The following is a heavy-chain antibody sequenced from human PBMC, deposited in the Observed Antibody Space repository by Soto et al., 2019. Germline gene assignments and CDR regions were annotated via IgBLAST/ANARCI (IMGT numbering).Heavy chain of an antibody. CDR2: IYYTGSDK. CDR1: GFIFSSHG. V-gene: IGHV3-33*01. Sequence: QVQLVESGGGVVQPGRSLRLSCAASGFIFSSHGMHWVRQAPGKGLEWVALIYYTGSDKYYADSLRGRFTISRDNSKDTLYLQMNSLRAEDTAVYYCARAPHYYGRSGVYAMDVWGQGTTVTVSS. CDR3: ARAPHYYGRSGVYAMDV. J-gene: IGHJ6*02. D-gene: IGHD3-22*01.